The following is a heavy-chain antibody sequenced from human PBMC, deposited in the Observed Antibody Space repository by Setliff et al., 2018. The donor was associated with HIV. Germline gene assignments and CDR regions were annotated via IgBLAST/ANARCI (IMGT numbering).Heavy chain of an antibody. V-gene: IGHV1-24*01. CDR1: GYTLTELS. D-gene: IGHD2-21*02. CDR2: FDPEDGET. CDR3: AREPGVVTAIQHFDY. J-gene: IGHJ4*02. Sequence: ASVKVSCKVSGYTLTELSVHWVRQAPGEGLEWMGGFDPEDGETIYAEKLQGRVTMTTDTSTSTAYMELRSLRSDDTAVYYCAREPGVVTAIQHFDYWGQGTLVTVSS.